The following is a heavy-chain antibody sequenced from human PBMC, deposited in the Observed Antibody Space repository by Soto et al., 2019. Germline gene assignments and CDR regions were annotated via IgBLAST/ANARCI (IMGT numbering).Heavy chain of an antibody. Sequence: GASVKVSCKVSGYTLTELSMHWVRQAPGKGLEWMGGFDPEDGETIYAQKFQGRVTMTEDTSTDTAYMELSSLRSEDTAVYYCANPPHRVGATDDAFDIWGQGTMVTV. J-gene: IGHJ3*02. D-gene: IGHD1-26*01. V-gene: IGHV1-24*01. CDR1: GYTLTELS. CDR3: ANPPHRVGATDDAFDI. CDR2: FDPEDGET.